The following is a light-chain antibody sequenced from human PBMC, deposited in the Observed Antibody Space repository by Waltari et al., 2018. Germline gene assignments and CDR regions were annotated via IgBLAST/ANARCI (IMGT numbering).Light chain of an antibody. CDR3: QAWDSGAAGV. V-gene: IGLV3-1*01. CDR1: ELAKKY. Sequence: SYDMSHSLSVSVSPGQPASITSSGYELAKKYVFCYQQKPGQSLVLAIYQDVRRPSEIPERFSGSNSGNTATLTISGTQPMDEADYYCQAWDSGAAGVFGNGTKVTVL. J-gene: IGLJ1*01. CDR2: QDV.